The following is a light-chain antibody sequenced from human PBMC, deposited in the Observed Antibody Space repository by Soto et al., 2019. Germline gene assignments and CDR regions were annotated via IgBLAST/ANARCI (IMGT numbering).Light chain of an antibody. V-gene: IGKV3-11*01. J-gene: IGKJ5*01. CDR2: DAS. CDR3: QQRHMWPIT. Sequence: IVLTQSPATLSLSPWERATLSCRASQSISSYLAWYQQKPGQAPRLLIYDASTRATGIPARFSGSGSGTDFILTISSLEPEDSAVYYCQQRHMWPITFGQGTRLEIK. CDR1: QSISSY.